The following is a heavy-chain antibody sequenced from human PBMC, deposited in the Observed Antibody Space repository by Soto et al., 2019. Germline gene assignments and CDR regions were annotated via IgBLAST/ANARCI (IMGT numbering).Heavy chain of an antibody. V-gene: IGHV3-11*06. J-gene: IGHJ4*02. CDR2: ISGTSDSI. D-gene: IGHD6-13*01. CDR3: ARVAVLTAAGTTDY. CDR1: GFAFTDYY. Sequence: QVQLVESGGGLVRPGGSLRLSCAASGFAFTDYYMSWLRQVPGKGLEWVAYISGTSDSIPYADSVKGRFTISRDNAKDSLYLQMNSLRAEDTAVYYCARVAVLTAAGTTDYWGQGTLVTVSS.